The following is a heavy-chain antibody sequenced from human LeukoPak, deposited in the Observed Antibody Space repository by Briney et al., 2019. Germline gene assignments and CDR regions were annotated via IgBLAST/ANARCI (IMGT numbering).Heavy chain of an antibody. CDR2: INSDGSST. V-gene: IGHV3-74*01. D-gene: IGHD4-17*01. J-gene: IGHJ4*02. CDR3: ARDTDTVTTILDY. Sequence: GGSLGLSCAASGFTFSSYWMHWVRQAPGKGLVWVSRINSDGSSTSYADSVKGRLTISRDNAKNTLYLQMNSLRAEDTAVYYCARDTDTVTTILDYWGQGTLVTVSS. CDR1: GFTFSSYW.